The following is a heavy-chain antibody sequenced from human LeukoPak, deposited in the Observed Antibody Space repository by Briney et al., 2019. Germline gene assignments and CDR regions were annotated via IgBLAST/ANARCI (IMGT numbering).Heavy chain of an antibody. Sequence: NPSETLSLTCAVYGVSFSGYYWSWIRQPPGKGLEWIGEINHSGSTNYNPSLKSRVTISVDKSKNQFSLKLSSVTAADTAVYYCARDGFYYDSSGTVSRGMDVWGQGTTVTVSS. CDR2: INHSGST. CDR1: GVSFSGYY. D-gene: IGHD3-22*01. J-gene: IGHJ6*02. V-gene: IGHV4-34*01. CDR3: ARDGFYYDSSGTVSRGMDV.